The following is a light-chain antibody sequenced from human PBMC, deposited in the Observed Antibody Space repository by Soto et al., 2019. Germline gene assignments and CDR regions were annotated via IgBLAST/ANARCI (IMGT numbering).Light chain of an antibody. J-gene: IGKJ4*01. CDR2: GVS. CDR1: QSISTN. CDR3: QQYNTWPLT. Sequence: DILMAQSPSTLSVSPGERATLSCRARQSISTNLAWYQQKPGQAPRLLIYGVSTRATGVPARFSGSGSGTEFTLTISSLQSEDFAVYYCQQYNTWPLTFGGGTKVEIK. V-gene: IGKV3-15*01.